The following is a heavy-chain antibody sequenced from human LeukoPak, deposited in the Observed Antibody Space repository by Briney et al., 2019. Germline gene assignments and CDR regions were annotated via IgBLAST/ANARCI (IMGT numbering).Heavy chain of an antibody. CDR3: ARNINPGRSSGLAGGLEP. J-gene: IGHJ5*02. Sequence: ASVKVSCKASGGTFSSYAISWVRQAPGQGLEWMGRIIPIFGTANYAQKFQGRVTITTDESTSTAYMELSSLRSEDTAVYYCARNINPGRSSGLAGGLEPWGKGTLVTVSS. CDR2: IIPIFGTA. V-gene: IGHV1-69*05. D-gene: IGHD6-19*01. CDR1: GGTFSSYA.